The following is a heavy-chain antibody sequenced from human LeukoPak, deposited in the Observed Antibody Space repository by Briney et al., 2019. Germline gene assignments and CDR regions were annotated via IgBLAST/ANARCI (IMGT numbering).Heavy chain of an antibody. D-gene: IGHD5-12*01. CDR1: GGSISGYY. V-gene: IGHV4-34*01. Sequence: SETLSLTCTVSGGSISGYYWSWIRQPPGKGLEWIGEINHSGSTNYNPSLKSRVTISVDTSKNQFSLKLSSVTAADTAVYYCARGLRGHIDYWGQGTLVTVSS. CDR3: ARGLRGHIDY. CDR2: INHSGST. J-gene: IGHJ4*02.